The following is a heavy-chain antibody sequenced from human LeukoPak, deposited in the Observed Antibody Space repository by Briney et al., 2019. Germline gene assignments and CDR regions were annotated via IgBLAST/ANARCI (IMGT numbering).Heavy chain of an antibody. Sequence: ASVKVSCKASGGTFSSYAISWVRQAPGQGLEWMGGIIPIFGTANYAQKFQGRVTITADKSTSTAYMELSSLRSEDTAVYYCASQLLWFGELRWFDPWGQGTLVTVSS. CDR1: GGTFSSYA. V-gene: IGHV1-69*06. CDR3: ASQLLWFGELRWFDP. D-gene: IGHD3-10*01. J-gene: IGHJ5*02. CDR2: IIPIFGTA.